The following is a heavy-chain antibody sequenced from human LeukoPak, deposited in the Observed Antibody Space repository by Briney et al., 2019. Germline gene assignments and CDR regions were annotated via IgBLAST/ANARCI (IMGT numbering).Heavy chain of an antibody. CDR3: ARESKRVRMKSGDFDY. CDR2: IYSGGST. Sequence: PGGSLRLSCAASGLTVSTNYMSWVRQAPGKGLEWVSVIYSGGSTYYADSVKGRFTISRDNSKNTLYLQMNSLRAEDTAVYYCARESKRVRMKSGDFDYWGQGTLVTVSS. J-gene: IGHJ4*02. V-gene: IGHV3-53*01. CDR1: GLTVSTNY. D-gene: IGHD3-3*01.